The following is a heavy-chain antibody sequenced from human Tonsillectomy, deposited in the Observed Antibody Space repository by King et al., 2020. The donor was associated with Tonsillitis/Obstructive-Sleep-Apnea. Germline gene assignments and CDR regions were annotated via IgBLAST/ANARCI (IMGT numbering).Heavy chain of an antibody. CDR2: IYYSGST. D-gene: IGHD1-26*01. CDR1: GGSISSYY. J-gene: IGHJ4*02. Sequence: VQLQESGPGLVKPSETLSLTCTVSGGSISSYYWSWIRQPPGKGLEWIGYIYYSGSTNYNPSLKSRVTISVDTSKNQFSLKLSSVTAADTAVYYCASALSLSGSYRFDYCGQGTLFTVSS. CDR3: ASALSLSGSYRFDY. V-gene: IGHV4-59*01.